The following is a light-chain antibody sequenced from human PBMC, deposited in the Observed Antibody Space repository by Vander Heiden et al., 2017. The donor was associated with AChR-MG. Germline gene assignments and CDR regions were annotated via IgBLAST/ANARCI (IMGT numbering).Light chain of an antibody. CDR3: QQYNLYAFT. J-gene: IGKJ2*01. CDR1: QSISTW. V-gene: IGKV1-5*03. Sequence: IQMTQSPSTLSASVGDRVTITCRASQSISTWLAWYQQKPGKAPNLLIYKASMLETGVPSRFSGSGSGTEFTLTISSLQPDDLGTYYCQQYNLYAFTFGQGTKLEIK. CDR2: KAS.